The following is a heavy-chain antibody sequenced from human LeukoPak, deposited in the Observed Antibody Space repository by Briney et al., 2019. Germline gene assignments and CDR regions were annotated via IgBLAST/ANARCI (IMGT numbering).Heavy chain of an antibody. CDR2: IYYSGST. V-gene: IGHV4-59*01. CDR1: GGSISSYY. J-gene: IGHJ6*03. CDR3: ARDYYGSGSYYYYYYMDV. D-gene: IGHD3-10*01. Sequence: SETLSLTCTVSGGSISSYYWSRIRQPPGKGLEWIGYIYYSGSTNYNPSLKSRVTISVDTSKNQFSLKLSSVTAADTAVYYCARDYYGSGSYYYYYYMDVWGKGTTVTVSS.